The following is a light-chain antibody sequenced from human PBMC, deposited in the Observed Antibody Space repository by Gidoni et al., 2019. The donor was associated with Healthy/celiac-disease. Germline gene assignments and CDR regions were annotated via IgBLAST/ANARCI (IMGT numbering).Light chain of an antibody. CDR1: QSISSY. V-gene: IGKV1-39*01. CDR2: AAS. CDR3: QQSYSTRWT. J-gene: IGKJ1*01. Sequence: DIQMTQSPSSLSASVGDRVTITCRASQSISSYLNLYQQKPGKATKLLIYAASSLQSGVPSRFSGSGSGTDFTLTISSLQPEDFATYYCQQSYSTRWTFGQGTKVEIK.